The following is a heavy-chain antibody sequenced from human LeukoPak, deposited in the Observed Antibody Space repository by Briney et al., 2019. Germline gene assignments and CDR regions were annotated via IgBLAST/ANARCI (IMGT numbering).Heavy chain of an antibody. CDR2: VSGSGRNT. CDR3: AKDPGVVIMPNWFDP. Sequence: PGGSLRLSCAGSGFTFSNYAMTWVRQAPGKGLEWVSSVSGSGRNTFYPDSVEGRFTISRDNSKNTVYLQMNSLRAEDTAVYYCAKDPGVVIMPNWFDPWGQGTLVTVSS. J-gene: IGHJ5*02. D-gene: IGHD3-3*01. CDR1: GFTFSNYA. V-gene: IGHV3-23*01.